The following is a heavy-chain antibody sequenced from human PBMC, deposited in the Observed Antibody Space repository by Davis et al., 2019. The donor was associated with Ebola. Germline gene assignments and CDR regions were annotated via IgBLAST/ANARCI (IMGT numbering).Heavy chain of an antibody. CDR1: GGSISSGSYY. CDR3: AREAYCGGDCYSGTHQANWFDP. J-gene: IGHJ5*02. V-gene: IGHV4-61*09. D-gene: IGHD2-21*01. Sequence: PSETLSLTCTVSGGSISSGSYYWSWIRQPAGKGLEWIGHIYTSGSTNYNPSLKSRVTISVDTSKNQFSLKLSSVTAADTAVYYCAREAYCGGDCYSGTHQANWFDPWGQGTLVTVSS. CDR2: IYTSGST.